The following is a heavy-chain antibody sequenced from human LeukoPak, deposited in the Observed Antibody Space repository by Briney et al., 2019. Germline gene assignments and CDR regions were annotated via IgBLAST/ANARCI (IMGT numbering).Heavy chain of an antibody. V-gene: IGHV1-18*04. CDR2: ISAYNGNT. J-gene: IGHJ4*02. Sequence: GASVKVSCKASGYTFTGYYMHWVRQAPGQGLEWMGWISAYNGNTNYAQKLQGRVTMTTDTSTSTAYMELRSLRSDDTAVYYCARDEGTDYYGSGTHDYWGQGTLVTVSS. D-gene: IGHD3-10*01. CDR3: ARDEGTDYYGSGTHDY. CDR1: GYTFTGYY.